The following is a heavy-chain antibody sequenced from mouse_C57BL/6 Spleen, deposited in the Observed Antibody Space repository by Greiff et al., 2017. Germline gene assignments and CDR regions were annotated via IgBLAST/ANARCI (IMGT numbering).Heavy chain of an antibody. CDR2: IRNKANNHAT. V-gene: IGHV6-6*01. CDR3: TSHYYGSRWYFDY. J-gene: IGHJ2*01. CDR1: GFTFSDAW. D-gene: IGHD1-1*01. Sequence: EVQLQESGGGLVQPGGSMKLSCAASGFTFSDAWMDWVRQSPEKGLEWVAEIRNKANNHATYYAESVKGRFTISRDDSKSSVYLQMNSLRAEETGIYYCTSHYYGSRWYFDYWGQGTTLTVSS.